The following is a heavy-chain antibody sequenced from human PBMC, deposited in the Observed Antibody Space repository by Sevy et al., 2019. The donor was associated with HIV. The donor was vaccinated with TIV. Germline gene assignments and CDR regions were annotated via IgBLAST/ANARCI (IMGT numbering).Heavy chain of an antibody. CDR3: ARDLGSGWPDYYYYYMDV. CDR2: IYYSGST. D-gene: IGHD6-19*01. Sequence: SETLSLTCAVSGYSISSGYYWGWIRQPPGKGLEWIGSIYYSGSTYYNPSLKSRVTISVDTSKNQFSLKLSSVTAADTAVYYCARDLGSGWPDYYYYYMDVWGTGTTVTVSS. J-gene: IGHJ6*03. CDR1: GYSISSGYY. V-gene: IGHV4-38-2*02.